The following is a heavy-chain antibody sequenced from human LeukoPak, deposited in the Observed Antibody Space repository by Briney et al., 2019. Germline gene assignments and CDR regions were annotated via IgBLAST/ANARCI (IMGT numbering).Heavy chain of an antibody. CDR2: IYSSGST. CDR1: GASISGSNYY. Sequence: SETLSLTCAVSGASISGSNYYWGWIRQPPGKGLEWIGNIYSSGSTYYNASLQSRVTISVDTSKNQFSLKLSSVTAADTAVYYCARVRDYLWGSYRYRLYYFDYWGQGTLVTVSS. V-gene: IGHV4-39*07. CDR3: ARVRDYLWGSYRYRLYYFDY. J-gene: IGHJ4*02. D-gene: IGHD3-16*02.